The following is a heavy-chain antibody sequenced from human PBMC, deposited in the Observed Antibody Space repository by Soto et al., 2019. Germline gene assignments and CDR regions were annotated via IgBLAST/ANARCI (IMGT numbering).Heavy chain of an antibody. CDR1: GFTFSSYG. V-gene: IGHV3-33*01. Sequence: GGSLRLSCAASGFTFSSYGMHWVRQAPGKGLEWVAVIWYDGSNKYYADSVKGRFTISRDNSKNTLYLQMNSLRAEDTAVYYCAREKYYYDSSGYPPFDYWGQGTLVTVSS. CDR2: IWYDGSNK. D-gene: IGHD3-22*01. J-gene: IGHJ4*02. CDR3: AREKYYYDSSGYPPFDY.